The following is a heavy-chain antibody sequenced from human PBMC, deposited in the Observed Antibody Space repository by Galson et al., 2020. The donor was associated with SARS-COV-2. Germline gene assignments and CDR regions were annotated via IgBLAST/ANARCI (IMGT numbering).Heavy chain of an antibody. CDR1: GGSISSSSYY. CDR2: IYYSGST. V-gene: IGHV4-39*07. Sequence: SETLSLTCTVSGGSISSSSYYWGWIRQPPGKGLEWIGSIYYSGSTYYNPSLKSRVTISVDTSKNQFSLKLSSVTAADTAVYYCARDGSNWFDPWGQGTLVTVSS. J-gene: IGHJ5*02. CDR3: ARDGSNWFDP. D-gene: IGHD5-12*01.